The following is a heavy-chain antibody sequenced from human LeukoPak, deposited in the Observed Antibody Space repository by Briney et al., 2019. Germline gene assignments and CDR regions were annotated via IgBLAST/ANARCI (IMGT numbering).Heavy chain of an antibody. CDR2: IYTSGST. Sequence: SETLSLTCTVSGGSISSGSYYWSWIRQPAGKGLEWIGRIYTSGSTNYNPSLKSRVTISVDTSKNQFSLKLSSVTAADTAVYYCARDLWSGYYTGFDYWGQGTLVTVSS. CDR3: ARDLWSGYYTGFDY. D-gene: IGHD3-3*01. V-gene: IGHV4-61*02. CDR1: GGSISSGSYY. J-gene: IGHJ4*02.